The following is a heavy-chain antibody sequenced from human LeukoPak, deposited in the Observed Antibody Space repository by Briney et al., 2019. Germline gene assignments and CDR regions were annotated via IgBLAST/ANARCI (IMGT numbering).Heavy chain of an antibody. Sequence: SVTLSLTCTVSGGSVSSGSYYWSWIRQPPGKGLEWIGYIYYSGSTNYNPSLKSRVTISVDTSKNQFSLKLSSVTAADTAVYYCARGYCSGGSCSPFDYWGQGTLVTVSS. CDR1: GGSVSSGSYY. J-gene: IGHJ4*02. D-gene: IGHD2-15*01. V-gene: IGHV4-61*01. CDR3: ARGYCSGGSCSPFDY. CDR2: IYYSGST.